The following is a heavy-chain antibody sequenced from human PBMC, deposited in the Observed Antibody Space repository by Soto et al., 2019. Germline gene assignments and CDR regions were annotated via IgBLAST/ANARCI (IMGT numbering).Heavy chain of an antibody. V-gene: IGHV3-23*01. CDR3: AKALGVRHYYGMDV. CDR1: GFTFSSYA. Sequence: GGSLRLSCAASGFTFSSYAMSWVRQAPGKGLEWVSAISGSGGSTYCADSVKGRFTISRDNSKNTLYLQMNSLRAEDTAVYYCAKALGVRHYYGMDVWGQGTTVTVSS. CDR2: ISGSGGST. D-gene: IGHD3-16*01. J-gene: IGHJ6*02.